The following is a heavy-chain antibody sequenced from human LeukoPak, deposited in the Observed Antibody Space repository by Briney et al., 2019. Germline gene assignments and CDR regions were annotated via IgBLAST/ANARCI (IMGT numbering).Heavy chain of an antibody. CDR1: GGSFSDFY. Sequence: PSETLSLTCAVYGGSFSDFYWSWIRQSPDKGLEWIGEINHSENTNYKSSLKSRFTISIDTSRSQFSLKLTSVTPADTAVYYCARGPDGGNSLRYFDSWGQGTPIIVSS. V-gene: IGHV4-34*01. CDR3: ARGPDGGNSLRYFDS. D-gene: IGHD4-23*01. J-gene: IGHJ4*02. CDR2: INHSENT.